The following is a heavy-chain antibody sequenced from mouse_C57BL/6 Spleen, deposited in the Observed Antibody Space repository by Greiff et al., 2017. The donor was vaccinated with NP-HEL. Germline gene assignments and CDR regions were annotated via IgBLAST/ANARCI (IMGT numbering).Heavy chain of an antibody. CDR3: ARTVTTVVAGGYAMDY. J-gene: IGHJ4*01. Sequence: VQLQQPGAELVMPGASVKLSCKASGYTFTSYWMHWVKQRPGQGLEWIGEIDPSDSYTNYNQKFKGKSTLTVDKSSSTAYMQHSSLTSEDSAVYYCARTVTTVVAGGYAMDYWGQGTSVTVSS. V-gene: IGHV1-69*01. CDR1: GYTFTSYW. CDR2: IDPSDSYT. D-gene: IGHD1-1*01.